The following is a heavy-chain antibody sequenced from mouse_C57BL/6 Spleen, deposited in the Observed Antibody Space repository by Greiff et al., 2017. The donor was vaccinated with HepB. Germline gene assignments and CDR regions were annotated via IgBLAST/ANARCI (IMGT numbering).Heavy chain of an antibody. V-gene: IGHV1-81*01. Sequence: VQLQQSGAELARPGASVKLSCKASGYTFTSYGISWVKQRTGQGLEWIGEIYPRSGNTYYNEKFKGKATLTADKSSSTAYMELRSLTSEDSAVYFCARDYDYDGRGGFAYWGQGTLVTVSA. CDR2: IYPRSGNT. J-gene: IGHJ3*01. CDR3: ARDYDYDGRGGFAY. CDR1: GYTFTSYG. D-gene: IGHD2-4*01.